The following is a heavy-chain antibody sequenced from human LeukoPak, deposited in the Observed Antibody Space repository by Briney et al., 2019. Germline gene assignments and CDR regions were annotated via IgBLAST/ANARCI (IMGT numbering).Heavy chain of an antibody. Sequence: KTSETLSLTCTVSGGSISSYYWSWIRQPPGKGLEGIGYIYYSGSTNYNPSLKSRVTISVDTSKSQFSLKLTSVTAADTTVYYCARSKSSSSSDAFDIWGQGTMVTVSS. CDR1: GGSISSYY. CDR3: ARSKSSSSSDAFDI. V-gene: IGHV4-59*08. D-gene: IGHD6-6*01. J-gene: IGHJ3*02. CDR2: IYYSGST.